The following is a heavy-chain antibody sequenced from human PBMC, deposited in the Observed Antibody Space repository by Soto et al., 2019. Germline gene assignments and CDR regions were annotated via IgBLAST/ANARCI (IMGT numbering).Heavy chain of an antibody. J-gene: IGHJ6*02. D-gene: IGHD5-18*01. V-gene: IGHV4-31*03. Sequence: TLSLTCTVSGGSISSGSYYWSWIRQHPGKGLEWIGYIYHSGSTYYKTSLKSRVTISVDTSKKQFSLKLSSVTAADTAVYHCARDMGGYSYGYYYYCMDVWGQGTTVSVSS. CDR2: IYHSGST. CDR3: ARDMGGYSYGYYYYCMDV. CDR1: GGSISSGSYY.